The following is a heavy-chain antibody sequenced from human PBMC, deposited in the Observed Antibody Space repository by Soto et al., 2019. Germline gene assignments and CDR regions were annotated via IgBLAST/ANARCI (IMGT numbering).Heavy chain of an antibody. V-gene: IGHV4-59*01. CDR3: ARGTDFAY. Sequence: QVQLQESGPGLVQPSETLSLTCTVSGGSISSYYWSWIRQPPGKGLEWIGYIYYSGSTNYNPSLKSRVTISVDTSKNQFSLKLSSVTAADTAVYYCARGTDFAYWGQGTLVTVSS. J-gene: IGHJ4*02. CDR1: GGSISSYY. D-gene: IGHD1-1*01. CDR2: IYYSGST.